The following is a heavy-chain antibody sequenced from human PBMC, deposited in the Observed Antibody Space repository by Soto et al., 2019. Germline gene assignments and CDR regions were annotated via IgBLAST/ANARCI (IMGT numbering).Heavy chain of an antibody. CDR1: GYTFTSYG. Sequence: ASVKVSCKASGYTFTSYGISWVRQAPGQGLEWMGWINPKNGGTKYAQKSQGRVTMTRDTSVRTAYMELNRLKYDDTAVYYCARGGNSGYYYEWGQGTLVTVSS. D-gene: IGHD5-12*01. CDR3: ARGGNSGYYYE. CDR2: INPKNGGT. V-gene: IGHV1-2*02. J-gene: IGHJ4*02.